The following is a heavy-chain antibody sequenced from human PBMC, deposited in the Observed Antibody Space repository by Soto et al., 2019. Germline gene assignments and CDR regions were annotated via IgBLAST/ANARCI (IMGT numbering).Heavy chain of an antibody. CDR1: GYTLSNYH. CDR3: ARGFPLDSSVYHLDY. J-gene: IGHJ4*02. V-gene: IGHV1-46*01. CDR2: INPSDEGT. D-gene: IGHD3-22*01. Sequence: ASVKVSCKASGYTLSNYHMHWVRQAPGQGLEWMGIINPSDEGTLYAQKFQGRVSMTRDTSTSTVYMELSSLRSEDSAVYYCARGFPLDSSVYHLDYWGQGTLVTVSS.